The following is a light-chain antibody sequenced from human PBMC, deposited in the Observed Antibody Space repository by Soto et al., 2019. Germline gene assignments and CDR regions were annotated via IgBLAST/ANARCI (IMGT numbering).Light chain of an antibody. CDR1: QNIYTW. CDR2: DAS. Sequence: TQSPSTLSASVGDTVSITCRASQNIYTWLAWYQQKPGQAPRLLIYDASNRATGIPARFSGSGSGTDFTLTISSLEPEDFAVYFCQQRSNWPWTFGQGTKVEIK. J-gene: IGKJ1*01. CDR3: QQRSNWPWT. V-gene: IGKV3-11*01.